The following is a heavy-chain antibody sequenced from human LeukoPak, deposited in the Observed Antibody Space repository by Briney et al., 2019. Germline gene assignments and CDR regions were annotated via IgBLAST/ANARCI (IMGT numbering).Heavy chain of an antibody. CDR1: GGSFSGYY. J-gene: IGHJ4*02. Sequence: SETLSLTCAVYGGSFSGYYWSWIRQPPGKGLEWIGEINHSGSTNYDPSLKSRVTISVDTSKNQFSLKLSSVTAADTAVYYCARGLDSSGWLNYEEPFDYWGQGTLVTVSS. CDR3: ARGLDSSGWLNYEEPFDY. V-gene: IGHV4-34*01. CDR2: INHSGST. D-gene: IGHD6-19*01.